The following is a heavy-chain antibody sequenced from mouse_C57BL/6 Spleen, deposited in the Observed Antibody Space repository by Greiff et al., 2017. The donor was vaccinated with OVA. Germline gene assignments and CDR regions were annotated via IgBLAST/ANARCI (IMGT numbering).Heavy chain of an antibody. D-gene: IGHD1-1*01. J-gene: IGHJ4*01. Sequence: VQLQQSGPELVKPGASVKISCKASGYTFTDYYMNWVKQSHGKSLEWIGDINPNNGGTSYNQKFKGKATLTVDKSSSTAYMELRSLTSEDSAVYYCASSYDYAMDYWGQGTSVTVSS. CDR2: INPNNGGT. CDR3: ASSYDYAMDY. CDR1: GYTFTDYY. V-gene: IGHV1-26*01.